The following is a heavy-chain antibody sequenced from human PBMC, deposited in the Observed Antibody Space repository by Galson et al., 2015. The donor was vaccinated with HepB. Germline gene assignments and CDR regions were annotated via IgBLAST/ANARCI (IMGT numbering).Heavy chain of an antibody. CDR1: GYSFTSYW. Sequence: QSGAEVKKPGESLKISCKGSGYSFTSYWIGWVRQMPGKGLEWMGIIYPGDSDTRYSPSFQGQVTISADKSISTAYLQWSSLKASDTAMYYCARQVVVPAAPYYFDYWGQGTLVTVSS. CDR3: ARQVVVPAAPYYFDY. V-gene: IGHV5-51*01. CDR2: IYPGDSDT. J-gene: IGHJ4*02. D-gene: IGHD2-2*01.